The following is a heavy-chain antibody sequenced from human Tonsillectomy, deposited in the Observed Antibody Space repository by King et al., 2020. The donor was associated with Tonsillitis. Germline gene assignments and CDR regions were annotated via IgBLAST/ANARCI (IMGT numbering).Heavy chain of an antibody. CDR3: TTEDLGEFSFTSADAFDV. Sequence: VQLVESGGGLVTPGESLRLSCAASGFTFINAWMNWVRQAPGKGLEWVGRIKGKIHGGKIDYAVAGKGRFTISRDDSKTTLYLQVNSLKTEDTSVYYCTTEDLGEFSFTSADAFDVWGQGTMVTVS. CDR2: IKGKIHGGKI. J-gene: IGHJ3*01. V-gene: IGHV3-15*07. D-gene: IGHD3-16*02. CDR1: GFTFINAW.